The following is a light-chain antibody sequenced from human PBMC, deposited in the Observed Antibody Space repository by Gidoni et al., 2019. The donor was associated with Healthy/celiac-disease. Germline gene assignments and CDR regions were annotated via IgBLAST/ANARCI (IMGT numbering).Light chain of an antibody. CDR2: DAS. V-gene: IGKV3-11*01. CDR3: QQRSNWLWT. CDR1: QSVSSY. J-gene: IGKJ1*01. Sequence: EIVLTQSPATLSLSPGERATLSCRASQSVSSYLAWYQQKPGQAPRLLIYDASNRATCIPARFSGSGSGTDFTRTISSLEPEDFAVYYCQQRSNWLWTFGQXTKVEIK.